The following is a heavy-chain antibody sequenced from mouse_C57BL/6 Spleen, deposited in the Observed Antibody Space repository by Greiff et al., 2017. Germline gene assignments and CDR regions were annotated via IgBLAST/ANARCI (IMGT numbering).Heavy chain of an antibody. CDR2: IYPGDGDT. V-gene: IGHV1-82*01. J-gene: IGHJ4*01. CDR3: ARDLYYAMDY. Sequence: VHLVESGPELVKPGASVKISCKASGYAFSSSWMNWVKQRPGKGLEWIGRIYPGDGDTNYNGKFKGKATLTADKSSSTAYMQLSSLTSEDSAVYFCARDLYYAMDYWGQGTSVTVSS. CDR1: GYAFSSSW.